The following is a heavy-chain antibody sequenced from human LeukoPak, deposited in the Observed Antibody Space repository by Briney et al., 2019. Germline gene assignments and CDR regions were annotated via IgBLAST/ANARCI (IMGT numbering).Heavy chain of an antibody. CDR3: AKEGAFWSGYCKDY. J-gene: IGHJ4*02. CDR2: ISGSGGST. V-gene: IGHV3-23*01. Sequence: QPGGSLRLSCAPSGFTFSSYAMSWVRQAPGKGLEWVSAISGSGGSTYYADSVKGRFTISRDNSKNTLYLQMNSLRAEDTAVYYCAKEGAFWSGYCKDYWGQGTLVTVSS. D-gene: IGHD3-3*01. CDR1: GFTFSSYA.